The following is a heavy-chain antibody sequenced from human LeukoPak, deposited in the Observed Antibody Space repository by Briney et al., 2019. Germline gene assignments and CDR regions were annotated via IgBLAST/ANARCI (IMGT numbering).Heavy chain of an antibody. CDR3: VKGGSSSHNWFDP. Sequence: GGSLRLSCAASRFTFSDFGMHWVRQAPGKGLEWVAFIRNDGSNDYYPDSVKGRFTISRDNSRTTLYLQMHSLRIEDTAVYYCVKGGSSSHNWFDPWGQGILVTVSS. V-gene: IGHV3-30*02. CDR1: RFTFSDFG. D-gene: IGHD6-13*01. J-gene: IGHJ5*02. CDR2: IRNDGSND.